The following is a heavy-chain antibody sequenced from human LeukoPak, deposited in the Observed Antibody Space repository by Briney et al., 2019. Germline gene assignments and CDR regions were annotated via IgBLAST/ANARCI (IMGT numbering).Heavy chain of an antibody. Sequence: SETLSLTCTVSCASISTYYWSWIRQPPGKGLEWIGEINHSGSTNYNPSLKGRVTISVDTSKNQFSLKLSSVTAADTAVYYCARQIAAAGIQTYYYYMDVWGKGTTVTVSS. CDR2: INHSGST. J-gene: IGHJ6*03. V-gene: IGHV4-34*01. D-gene: IGHD6-13*01. CDR3: ARQIAAAGIQTYYYYMDV. CDR1: CASISTYY.